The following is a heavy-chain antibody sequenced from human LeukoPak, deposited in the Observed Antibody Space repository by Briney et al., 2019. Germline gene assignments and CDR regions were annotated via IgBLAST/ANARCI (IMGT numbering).Heavy chain of an antibody. D-gene: IGHD5-24*01. V-gene: IGHV3-13*01. CDR1: GFTLTNYA. Sequence: GGSLRLSCAASGFTLTNYAMHWVRHPAGEGLGWVSALGTAGDTFYPGSVKGRFSISRDNAKKSLFLQMNSLRVEDTAIYYCARQSTPHGNFDYWGQGTLVTVSS. CDR3: ARQSTPHGNFDY. J-gene: IGHJ4*02. CDR2: LGTAGDT.